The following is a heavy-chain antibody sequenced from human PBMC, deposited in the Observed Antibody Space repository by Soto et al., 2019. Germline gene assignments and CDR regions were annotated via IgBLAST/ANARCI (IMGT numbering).Heavy chain of an antibody. CDR3: AKGSVAATDYYYGMGV. D-gene: IGHD2-15*01. J-gene: IGHJ6*04. Sequence: PGGSLRLSCAASGFTFSSYATSWVRQAPGKGLEWVSAISGSGGSTYYADSVKGLFTISRDNSKNTLYLQMNSLRAEDTAVYYCAKGSVAATDYYYGMGVWHKGTTV. V-gene: IGHV3-23*01. CDR1: GFTFSSYA. CDR2: ISGSGGST.